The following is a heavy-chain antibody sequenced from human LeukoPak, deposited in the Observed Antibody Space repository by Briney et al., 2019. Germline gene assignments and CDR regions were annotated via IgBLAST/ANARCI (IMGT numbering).Heavy chain of an antibody. J-gene: IGHJ4*02. CDR1: SDSIRSYY. CDR2: FYYSGSA. CDR3: ARHEKLGQFDY. Sequence: SETLSLTCTVSSDSIRSYYWSWIRQPPGKGLEWIGYFYYSGSANYNPSLKSRVTISVDTSKNQFSLKLSSVTAADTAVYYCARHEKLGQFDYWGQGTLVTVSS. V-gene: IGHV4-59*08. D-gene: IGHD3-10*01.